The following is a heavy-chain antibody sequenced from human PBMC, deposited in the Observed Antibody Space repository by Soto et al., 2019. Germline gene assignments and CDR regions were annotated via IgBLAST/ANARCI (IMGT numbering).Heavy chain of an antibody. CDR1: GFTFSRYA. CDR3: ANDRQWEPGPFNS. CDR2: ISGGTSST. V-gene: IGHV3-23*01. Sequence: EVQLLESGGGLVQPGGSLRLSCAASGFTFSRYAINWVRQAPGKGLEWVSSISGGTSSTYYADSVTGRFTISRDNSKNTLYLQMNSLRAEDTAVYYCANDRQWEPGPFNSWGQGTLVTVSS. D-gene: IGHD1-26*01. J-gene: IGHJ4*02.